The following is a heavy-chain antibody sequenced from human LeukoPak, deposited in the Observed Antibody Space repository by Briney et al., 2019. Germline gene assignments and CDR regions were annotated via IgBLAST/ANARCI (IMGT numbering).Heavy chain of an antibody. CDR1: GFTFDDYA. CDR2: ISWNSGSI. CDR3: ARDWGSGSLNRPDAFDI. Sequence: PGRSLSLSCAASGFTFDDYAMHWVRQAPGKGLEWVSGISWNSGSIGYADSVKGRFTISRDNAKNSLYLQMNSLRAEDTAVYYCARDWGSGSLNRPDAFDIWGQGTMVTVSS. D-gene: IGHD3-10*01. J-gene: IGHJ3*02. V-gene: IGHV3-9*01.